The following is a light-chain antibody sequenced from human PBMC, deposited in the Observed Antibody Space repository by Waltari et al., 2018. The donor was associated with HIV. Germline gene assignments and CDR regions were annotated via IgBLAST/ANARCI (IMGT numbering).Light chain of an antibody. V-gene: IGLV1-40*03. J-gene: IGLJ3*02. CDR3: QSFDSGLSAWV. Sequence: SNIGANYDVQWYQVLPGSAPKLLIHTNTARPSGVPDRFSGSKSGASASLAITGLQAEDEGDYYCQSFDSGLSAWVFGGGTKLTVL. CDR2: TNT. CDR1: SNIGANYD.